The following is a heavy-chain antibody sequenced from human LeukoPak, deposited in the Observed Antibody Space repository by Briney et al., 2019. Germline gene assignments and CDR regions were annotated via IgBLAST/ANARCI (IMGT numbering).Heavy chain of an antibody. J-gene: IGHJ4*02. Sequence: PSETLSLTCAVYGGSFSGYYWNWIRQPPGKGLEWIGEINHSGSTNYNPSLKSRVTISLDTSKNHFSLKLSSVIAADTAVYYCARGYYYDSSGYYGDYWGQGTLVTVSS. CDR3: ARGYYYDSSGYYGDY. D-gene: IGHD3-22*01. V-gene: IGHV4-34*01. CDR2: INHSGST. CDR1: GGSFSGYY.